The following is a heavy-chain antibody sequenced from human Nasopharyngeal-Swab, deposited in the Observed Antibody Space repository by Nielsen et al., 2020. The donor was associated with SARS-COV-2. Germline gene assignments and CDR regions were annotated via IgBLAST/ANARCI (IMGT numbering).Heavy chain of an antibody. CDR3: AKVAITMIVVPNGGFDY. V-gene: IGHV3-23*01. J-gene: IGHJ4*02. CDR1: GFTFSSYA. D-gene: IGHD3-22*01. Sequence: GESLKISCAASGFTFSSYAMSWVRQAPGKGLEWVSATSGSGGSTYYADSVKGRFTISRDNSKNTLYLQMNSLRAEDTAVYYCAKVAITMIVVPNGGFDYWGQGTLVTVSS. CDR2: TSGSGGST.